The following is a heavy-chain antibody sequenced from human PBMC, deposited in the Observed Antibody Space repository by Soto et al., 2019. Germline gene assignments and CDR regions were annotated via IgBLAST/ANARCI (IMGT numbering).Heavy chain of an antibody. Sequence: GASVKVSCKASGYISSTYGISWVRQAPGQGLEWMGWISGYSGRTNYAQKYQGRVTMTRDASTSTAYMELRSLTSDDTAVYYCARDPATGTTSGYFLHWAQGTLVTVSS. J-gene: IGHJ1*01. CDR3: ARDPATGTTSGYFLH. V-gene: IGHV1-18*01. CDR2: ISGYSGRT. CDR1: GYISSTYG. D-gene: IGHD4-17*01.